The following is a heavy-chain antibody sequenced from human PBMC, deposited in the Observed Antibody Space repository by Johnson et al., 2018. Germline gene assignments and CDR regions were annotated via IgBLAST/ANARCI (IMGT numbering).Heavy chain of an antibody. J-gene: IGHJ6*02. D-gene: IGHD3-10*01. CDR2: IKQDGSET. Sequence: VQLQESGGGLVQPGGSLRLSCVVSGFTFGSYWMSWVRQAPGKGLEWVATIKQDGSETYYVDSVTGRFTNSRDNAKNSLYLQMNSLRAEDKALYYCATLYGSGSLTQTYYYYGMDVWGQGTTVTVSS. V-gene: IGHV3-7*03. CDR1: GFTFGSYW. CDR3: ATLYGSGSLTQTYYYYGMDV.